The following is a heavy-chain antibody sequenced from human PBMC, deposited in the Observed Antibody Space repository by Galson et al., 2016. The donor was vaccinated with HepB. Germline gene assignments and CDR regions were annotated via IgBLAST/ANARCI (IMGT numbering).Heavy chain of an antibody. CDR3: ERRHYRADSGGFAH. CDR2: VDWDDDE. Sequence: PALVKPTQTLTLTCTFSGFSLTTRGMSVSWIRQPPGKALEWLARVDWDDDEFYSSSLKTRLTISKDTSKDQVVLSMTSVNPVDTATYYCERRHYRADSGGFAHWGQGILVTVSS. D-gene: IGHD2-21*02. V-gene: IGHV2-70*17. J-gene: IGHJ4*02. CDR1: GFSLTTRGMS.